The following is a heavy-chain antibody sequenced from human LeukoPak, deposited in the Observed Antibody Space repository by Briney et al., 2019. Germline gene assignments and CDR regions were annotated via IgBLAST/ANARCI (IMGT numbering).Heavy chain of an antibody. Sequence: ASVKVSCKASGYTFTGYYMHWVRQAPGQGLEWMGWINPNSGGTNYAQKFQGRVTMTRDTSISTAYMELSRLRSDDTAVYYCARWPYNWNDGGRMDVWGQGTTVTVS. V-gene: IGHV1-2*02. CDR3: ARWPYNWNDGGRMDV. D-gene: IGHD1-1*01. J-gene: IGHJ6*02. CDR1: GYTFTGYY. CDR2: INPNSGGT.